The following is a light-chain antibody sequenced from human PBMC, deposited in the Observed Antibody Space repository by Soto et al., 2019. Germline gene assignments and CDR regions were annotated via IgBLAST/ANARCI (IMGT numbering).Light chain of an antibody. CDR1: QSVSSN. CDR3: QQRSNWPSIT. V-gene: IGKV3-15*01. J-gene: IGKJ5*01. CDR2: GAS. Sequence: EIVMAQSPAALAVSRGERATLSCRASQSVSSNLAWYQQKPGQAPRLLIFGASTRATGIPARFSGSGSGTKFTLTISSLQSEDFAVYYCQQRSNWPSITFGQGTRLEIK.